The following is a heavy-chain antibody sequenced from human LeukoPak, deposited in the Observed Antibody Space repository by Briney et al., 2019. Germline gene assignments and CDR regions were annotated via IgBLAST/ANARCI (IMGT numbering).Heavy chain of an antibody. CDR1: GYTFTRYG. D-gene: IGHD3-10*01. J-gene: IGHJ5*02. CDR2: ISGYNGNT. V-gene: IGHV1-18*01. CDR3: ARDSLYYGSGSYLGFDP. Sequence: DSVKVSCKASGYTFTRYGISWVRQAPGQGLEWMGWISGYNGNTSYAEKLQGRVTMTTDTSTSTVYMELRSLRSDDTAVYYCARDSLYYGSGSYLGFDPWGQGTLVTVCS.